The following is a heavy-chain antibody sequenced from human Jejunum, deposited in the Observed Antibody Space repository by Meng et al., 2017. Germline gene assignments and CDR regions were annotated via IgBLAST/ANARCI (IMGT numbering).Heavy chain of an antibody. CDR1: GFRFSDDH. Sequence: RVELGGYLVKPGGSLRLSCVASGFRFSDDHMAWIRQAPGKGLEWISYISVGGSIIYYADSVKGRFTISRDDAKNSVYLQMNSLRAEDTAVYYCARDGRHRRFDSWGQGTLVTVSS. J-gene: IGHJ5*01. V-gene: IGHV3-11*01. D-gene: IGHD1-26*01. CDR2: ISVGGSII. CDR3: ARDGRHRRFDS.